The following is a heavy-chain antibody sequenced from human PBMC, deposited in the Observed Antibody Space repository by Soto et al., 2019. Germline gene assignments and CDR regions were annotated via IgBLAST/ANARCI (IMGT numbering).Heavy chain of an antibody. CDR1: GYTFTSYN. CDR2: MNPNSGNT. CDR3: AISTNDYGDRH. V-gene: IGHV1-8*01. J-gene: IGHJ4*02. D-gene: IGHD4-17*01. Sequence: ASVKVSCKASGYTFTSYNINWVRHATGQGLEWMGWMNPNSGNTGYAQKFQGRVTMTRNTSISTAYMELSSLRSEDTAVYYCAISTNDYGDRHWGQGTLVTVSS.